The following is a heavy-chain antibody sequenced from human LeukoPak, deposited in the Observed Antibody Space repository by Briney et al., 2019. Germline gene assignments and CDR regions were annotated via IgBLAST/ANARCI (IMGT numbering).Heavy chain of an antibody. Sequence: GGSLRLSCAASGFTFSSYAMHWVRQAPGKGLEWVAVISYDGSNKYYADSVKGRFTISRDNSKNTLYLQMNSLRAEDTAVYYCARSRWLLSPCYFDCWGQGTLVTVSP. CDR2: ISYDGSNK. V-gene: IGHV3-30*04. D-gene: IGHD5-24*01. J-gene: IGHJ4*02. CDR3: ARSRWLLSPCYFDC. CDR1: GFTFSSYA.